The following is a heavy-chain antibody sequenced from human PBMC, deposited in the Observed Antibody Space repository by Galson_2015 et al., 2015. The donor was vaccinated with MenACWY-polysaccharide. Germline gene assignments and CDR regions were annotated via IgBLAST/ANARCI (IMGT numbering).Heavy chain of an antibody. Sequence: SVKVSCKASGYTFTSYDINWVRQATGQGLEWMGWMNPNSGNTGYAQKLQGRVIMTRNTSISTAYMELSSLTSEDTAVYYCASTKAGTHYFDYWGQGTLVTVSS. CDR3: ASTKAGTHYFDY. CDR1: GYTFTSYD. D-gene: IGHD6-19*01. V-gene: IGHV1-8*01. CDR2: MNPNSGNT. J-gene: IGHJ4*02.